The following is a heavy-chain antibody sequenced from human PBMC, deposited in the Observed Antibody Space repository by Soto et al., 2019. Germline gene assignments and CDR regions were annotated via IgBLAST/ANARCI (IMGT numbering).Heavy chain of an antibody. CDR1: VASSSGCY. J-gene: IGHJ5*02. Sequence: SETRSLTCTVSVASSSGCYWSWIRESSGNGLEWSVRIYSTGTTDYNPSLKSLVMMSLDTAKKQFSLKLRSVTAADTAVYYWVRDGTKTLRDWFDPWGQGISVTVSS. CDR2: IYSTGTT. CDR3: VRDGTKTLRDWFDP. V-gene: IGHV4-4*07. D-gene: IGHD1-1*01.